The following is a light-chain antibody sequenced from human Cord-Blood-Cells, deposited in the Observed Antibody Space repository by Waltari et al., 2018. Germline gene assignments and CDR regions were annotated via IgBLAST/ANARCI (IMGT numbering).Light chain of an antibody. J-gene: IGLJ2*01. CDR2: EVS. CDR3: SSYTSSSTLV. Sequence: QSALTQPASVSGSPGQPITISCTGTSSYVGGYNYVSWYQQHPGKAPNLMIYEVSNRPSGVSNRFSGSKSGNTASLTISGLQAEDEADYYCSSYTSSSTLVFGGGTKLTVL. V-gene: IGLV2-14*01. CDR1: SSYVGGYNY.